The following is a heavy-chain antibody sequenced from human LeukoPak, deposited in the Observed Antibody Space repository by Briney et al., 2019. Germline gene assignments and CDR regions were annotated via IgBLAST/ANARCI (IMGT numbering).Heavy chain of an antibody. CDR3: AKEGTFRVGSMDV. Sequence: GGSLRLSCAASTFIFRICVMTWVRQAPGRGLEWVSTISGGGDSTYYTDSVKGRFAISRDNSKNTLYLQMNSLRAEDTAVYYCAKEGTFRVGSMDVRGQGTTVTVSS. V-gene: IGHV3-23*01. D-gene: IGHD2/OR15-2a*01. J-gene: IGHJ6*02. CDR2: ISGGGDST. CDR1: TFIFRICV.